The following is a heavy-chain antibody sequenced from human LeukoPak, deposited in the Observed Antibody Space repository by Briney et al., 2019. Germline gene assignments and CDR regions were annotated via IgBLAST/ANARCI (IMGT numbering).Heavy chain of an antibody. CDR3: ARDKAPLITIFGGEGPFDP. CDR1: GYTFTGYY. J-gene: IGHJ5*02. V-gene: IGHV1-2*06. CDR2: INPNSGGT. Sequence: GASVKVSCKASGYTFTGYYMHWVRQAPGQGLEWMGRINPNSGGTNYAQKFQGRVTMTRDTSISTAYMELSRLRSDDTAVYYCARDKAPLITIFGGEGPFDPWGQGALVTVSS. D-gene: IGHD3-3*01.